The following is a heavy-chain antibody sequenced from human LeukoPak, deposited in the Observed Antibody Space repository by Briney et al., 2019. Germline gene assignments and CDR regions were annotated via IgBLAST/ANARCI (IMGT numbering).Heavy chain of an antibody. J-gene: IGHJ4*01. V-gene: IGHV4-31*03. D-gene: IGHD3-10*01. Sequence: PSETLSLTCTVSGGSISSGGYYWSWIRQHPGKGLEGIGYIYYSGSTYYNPSLKSRVTISVDTSKNQFSLKLTSVTAADTAVYYCVREGPGRGVIGNIDYWGQGTLVTVSS. CDR1: GGSISSGGYY. CDR2: IYYSGST. CDR3: VREGPGRGVIGNIDY.